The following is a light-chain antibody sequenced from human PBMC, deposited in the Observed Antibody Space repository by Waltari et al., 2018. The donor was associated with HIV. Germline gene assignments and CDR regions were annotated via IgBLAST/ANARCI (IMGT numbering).Light chain of an antibody. V-gene: IGLV1-51*01. CDR2: DIN. J-gene: IGLJ2*01. CDR3: GTWDSSLSAVV. CDR1: SSNIGNNY. Sequence: QSVLTQPPSVSAAPGQKVTISCSGSSSNIGNNYVSWYQQLPRTAPKLLIYDINKRASGIPGRFSGSKSGTSASLGISGLQTGDEADYYCGTWDSSLSAVVFGGGTKLTVL.